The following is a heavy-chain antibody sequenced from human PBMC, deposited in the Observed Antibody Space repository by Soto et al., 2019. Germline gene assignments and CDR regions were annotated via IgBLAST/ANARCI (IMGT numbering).Heavy chain of an antibody. CDR2: INHSGST. CDR3: HIVVVPAAILAFDI. D-gene: IGHD2-2*01. CDR1: GGSLSGYY. V-gene: IGHV4-34*01. Sequence: KPSDTLALTCAVYGGSLSGYYWSWIRQPPGKGLEWIGEINHSGSTNYNPSLKSRVTISVDTSKNQFSLKLSSVTAADTAVYYCHIVVVPAAILAFDIWGQGTMVTVSS. J-gene: IGHJ3*02.